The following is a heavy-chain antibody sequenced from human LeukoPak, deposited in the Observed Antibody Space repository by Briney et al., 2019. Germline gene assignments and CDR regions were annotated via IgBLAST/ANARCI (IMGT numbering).Heavy chain of an antibody. J-gene: IGHJ4*02. CDR1: GYSFTSHY. V-gene: IGHV1-46*01. CDR2: INPSGSST. CDR3: ARAADTAKVKSRHVFDY. D-gene: IGHD5-18*01. Sequence: ASVKVSCKASGYSFTSHYMHWVRQAPGQGLEWMGLINPSGSSTLYAQKFQGRVTMTRDMSTTTDYMELSSLRSEDTAVYYCARAADTAKVKSRHVFDYWGQGTLVTVSS.